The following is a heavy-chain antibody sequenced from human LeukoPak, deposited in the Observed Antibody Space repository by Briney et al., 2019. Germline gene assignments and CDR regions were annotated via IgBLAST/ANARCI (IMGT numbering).Heavy chain of an antibody. V-gene: IGHV4-59*01. J-gene: IGHJ4*02. CDR3: ARGSSQKQLVEYYFDY. D-gene: IGHD6-6*01. Sequence: PSETLSLTCTVSGGSISSYYWSWIRQPPGKGLEWTGYIYYSGSTNYNPSLKSRVTISVDTSKNQFSLKLSSVTAADTAVYYCARGSSQKQLVEYYFDYWGQGTLVTVSS. CDR1: GGSISSYY. CDR2: IYYSGST.